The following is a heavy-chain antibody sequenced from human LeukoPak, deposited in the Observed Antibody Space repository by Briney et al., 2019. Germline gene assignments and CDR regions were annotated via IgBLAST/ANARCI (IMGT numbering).Heavy chain of an antibody. D-gene: IGHD3-22*01. J-gene: IGHJ4*02. CDR3: ARDGIDSSGYYPDY. Sequence: ASVKVSCKASGYTFTGYYMHWVRQAPEQGLEWVGWINRNRGCTNYAQKCQGRVTMTRDTSIRKAYMELSRLRSDDTAVYSCARDGIDSSGYYPDYWGQGSLVTVSS. CDR1: GYTFTGYY. CDR2: INRNRGCT. V-gene: IGHV1-2*02.